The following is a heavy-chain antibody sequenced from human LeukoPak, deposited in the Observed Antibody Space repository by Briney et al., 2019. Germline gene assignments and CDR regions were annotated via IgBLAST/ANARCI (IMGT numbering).Heavy chain of an antibody. Sequence: GGSLRLSCAASGFTFSSFAMSWVRQAPGKGLEWVSAISGSGGSTYYADSVKGRFTISRDNSKNTLYLQMNSLRAEDTAVYYCAKGENSGSYYNYWGQGTLVTVSS. CDR1: GFTFSSFA. J-gene: IGHJ4*02. V-gene: IGHV3-23*01. D-gene: IGHD1-26*01. CDR3: AKGENSGSYYNY. CDR2: ISGSGGST.